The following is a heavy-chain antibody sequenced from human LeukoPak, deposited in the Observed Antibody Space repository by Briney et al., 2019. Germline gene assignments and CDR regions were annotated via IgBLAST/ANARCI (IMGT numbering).Heavy chain of an antibody. CDR1: GGSFSGYY. CDR3: ARAGDSSDYADY. V-gene: IGHV4-34*01. D-gene: IGHD6-19*01. Sequence: SETLSLTCAVYGGSFSGYYWSWIRQHPGKGLEWLGEINHSGSTKYNPSLKSRVTISVDTSKNQFSLKLSSVTAADTAVYYCARAGDSSDYADYWGQGTLVTVSS. J-gene: IGHJ4*02. CDR2: INHSGST.